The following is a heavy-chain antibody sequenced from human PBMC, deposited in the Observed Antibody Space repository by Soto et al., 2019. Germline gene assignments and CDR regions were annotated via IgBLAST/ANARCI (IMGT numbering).Heavy chain of an antibody. Sequence: QVQLQESGPGLVKPSQTLSLTCTVSGGSISSGDYYWNWIRQHPGKGLEWIGYIYHRGSTKYNPSLKNRVTISVDTSKNQISLKQSSLSAADTAVYYCSKAESVSHPMVPDYWCQGTLVTVSS. CDR1: GGSISSGDYY. V-gene: IGHV4-31*03. CDR2: IYHRGST. J-gene: IGHJ4*02. D-gene: IGHD3-10*01. CDR3: SKAESVSHPMVPDY.